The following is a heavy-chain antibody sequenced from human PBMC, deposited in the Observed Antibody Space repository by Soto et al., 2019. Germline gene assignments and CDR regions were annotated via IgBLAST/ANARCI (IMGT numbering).Heavy chain of an antibody. V-gene: IGHV1-46*01. D-gene: IGHD3-3*01. CDR1: GDSFTNYY. CDR3: AWERNYNIWSGYSSYGMDV. J-gene: IGHJ6*02. Sequence: QVQLIQSGAEVRKPGASVKVSCKASGDSFTNYYFHWVRQAPGQSLEWMGIINLSGGSPTYAQKFLGRVTIPRDTSTSIVYLELSSLKFEDTAVYYCAWERNYNIWSGYSSYGMDVWGQGTTVSVSS. CDR2: INLSGGSP.